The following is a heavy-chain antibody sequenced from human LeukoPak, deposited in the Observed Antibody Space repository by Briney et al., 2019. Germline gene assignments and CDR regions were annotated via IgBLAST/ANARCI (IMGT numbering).Heavy chain of an antibody. J-gene: IGHJ4*02. CDR3: ARAEYSSGWEXFDX. Sequence: SVKVSCKASGGTFSSSAISWVRQAPGQGLEWLGGIIPIFGSSNYAQNFQDRVTITADESTSTAYMELRSLRSDDTAVYYCARAEYSSGWEXFDXXXQGTLVTVX. CDR1: GGTFSSSA. CDR2: IIPIFGSS. D-gene: IGHD6-19*01. V-gene: IGHV1-69*13.